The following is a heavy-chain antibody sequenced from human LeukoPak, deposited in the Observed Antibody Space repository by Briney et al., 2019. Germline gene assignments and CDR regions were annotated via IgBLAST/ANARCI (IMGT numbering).Heavy chain of an antibody. J-gene: IGHJ4*02. V-gene: IGHV3-7*01. CDR2: LRPDGSDK. D-gene: IGHD3-10*01. Sequence: PGGSLRLSCAASGFTFSDYWMTWVRQAPGKGLEWVANLRPDGSDKYYVNSVRGRFTISRDNARNLVYLQMNSLRAEDTAVYYCANPLVQGVIGDYWGQGTLVTVSS. CDR3: ANPLVQGVIGDY. CDR1: GFTFSDYW.